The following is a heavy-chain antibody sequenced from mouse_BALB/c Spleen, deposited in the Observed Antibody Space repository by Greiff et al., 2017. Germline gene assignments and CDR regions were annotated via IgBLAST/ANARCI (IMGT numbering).Heavy chain of an antibody. CDR1: GFTFSSYG. J-gene: IGHJ3*01. CDR3: ASPYGNYGFAY. CDR2: INSNGGST. Sequence: DVMLVESGGGLVQPGGSLKLSCAASGFTFSSYGMPWVRQTPDKRLELVATINSNGGSTNYPDSVKGRFTISRDNAKNTLYLQMSSLKSEDTAMYYCASPYGNYGFAYWGQGTLVTVSA. V-gene: IGHV5-6-3*01. D-gene: IGHD2-1*01.